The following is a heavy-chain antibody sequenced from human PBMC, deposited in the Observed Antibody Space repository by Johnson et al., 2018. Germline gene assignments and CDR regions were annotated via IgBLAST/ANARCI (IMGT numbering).Heavy chain of an antibody. V-gene: IGHV3-49*03. CDR2: IRSKAYGGTT. Sequence: VQLVQSGGGLAQPGRSLRLSCTASGFTFGDFAMSWFRQAPGKGLECVGFIRSKAYGGTTEYAASVEGRFTISRDDSKSITYLQMNSLTIGDAALYYCTRLRTDYGDAVGYYMDVWGKGTTVTVSS. CDR3: TRLRTDYGDAVGYYMDV. J-gene: IGHJ6*03. D-gene: IGHD4-17*01. CDR1: GFTFGDFA.